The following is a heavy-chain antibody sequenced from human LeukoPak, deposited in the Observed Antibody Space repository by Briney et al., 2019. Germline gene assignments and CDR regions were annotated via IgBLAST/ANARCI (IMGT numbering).Heavy chain of an antibody. D-gene: IGHD5-12*01. V-gene: IGHV4-34*01. J-gene: IGHJ4*02. CDR2: INHSGST. CDR1: GGSFSGYY. CDR3: ARRDIVATIDY. Sequence: SQTLSLTCAVYGGSFSGYYWSWIRQPPGKGLEWIGEINHSGSTNYNPSLKSRVTISVDTSKNQFSLKLSSVTAADAAVYYCARRDIVATIDYWGQGTLVAVSS.